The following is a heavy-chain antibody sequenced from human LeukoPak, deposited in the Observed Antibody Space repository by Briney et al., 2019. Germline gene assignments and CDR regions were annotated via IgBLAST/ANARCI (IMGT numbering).Heavy chain of an antibody. D-gene: IGHD3-10*01. J-gene: IGHJ2*01. CDR2: IIPIFGTA. CDR3: AKSPTTMVRRYWYFDL. Sequence: GASVKVSCKASGGTFSSYAISWVRQAPGQGLEWMGGIIPIFGTANYAQKFQGRVTITADKSTSTSYMELSSLTSEDTAVYYCAKSPTTMVRRYWYFDLWGRGTLVTVSS. V-gene: IGHV1-69*06. CDR1: GGTFSSYA.